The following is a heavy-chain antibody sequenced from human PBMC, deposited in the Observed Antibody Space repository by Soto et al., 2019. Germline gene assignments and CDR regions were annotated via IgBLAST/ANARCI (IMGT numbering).Heavy chain of an antibody. D-gene: IGHD5-12*01. J-gene: IGHJ6*02. CDR2: MNPNSGNT. V-gene: IGHV1-8*01. CDR1: GYTFTSYD. CDR3: ARGGRDGYNFYYYYGMDV. Sequence: ASVKVSCKASGYTFTSYDINWVRQATGQGLEWMGWMNPNSGNTGYAQKFQGRVTMTRNTSISTAYMELSSLRSEDTAVYYCARGGRDGYNFYYYYGMDVWGQGTTVTAP.